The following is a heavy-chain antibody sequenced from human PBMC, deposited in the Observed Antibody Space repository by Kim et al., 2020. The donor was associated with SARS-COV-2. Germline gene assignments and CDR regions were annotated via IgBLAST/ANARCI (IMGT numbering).Heavy chain of an antibody. D-gene: IGHD1-26*01. Sequence: ADSVRGRFTISRDNSKNTLYLQMNSLRAEDTALYYCAKDLKYSGNYPGFYWGQGTLVTVSS. V-gene: IGHV3-23*01. J-gene: IGHJ4*02. CDR3: AKDLKYSGNYPGFY.